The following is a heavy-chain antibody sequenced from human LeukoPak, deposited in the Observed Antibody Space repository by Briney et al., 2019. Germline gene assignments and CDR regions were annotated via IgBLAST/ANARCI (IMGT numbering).Heavy chain of an antibody. J-gene: IGHJ2*01. CDR3: GREQGSKIVVRKTNCYFVG. D-gene: IGHD2-2*01. CDR2: INQVGSER. V-gene: IGHV3-7*01. CDR1: GFSFSNYW. Sequence: GGALRLSCVHSGFSFSNYWMSWVRQAPGKGLEWLAHINQVGSERYYVDSVKGRFTLSRDNGKKSLYLQINSLGADEPALYYCGREQGSKIVVRKTNCYFVGWGRGTLVTVSA.